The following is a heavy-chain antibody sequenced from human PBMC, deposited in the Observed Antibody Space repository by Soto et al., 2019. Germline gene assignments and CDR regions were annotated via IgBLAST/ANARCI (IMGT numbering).Heavy chain of an antibody. J-gene: IGHJ5*02. CDR3: SSQTYSYAWHH. Sequence: QVQLQESGPRLVKPSGTLSLTCAVSSGSISSNWWSWVRQPPGKGLEYIGEIYYSRSTHYNPSLNSRVTISIDKSRNYFSLDLSYVTAADTAVYYCSSQTYSYAWHHWGQGIQVTVSS. V-gene: IGHV4-4*02. D-gene: IGHD3-16*01. CDR2: IYYSRST. CDR1: SGSISSNW.